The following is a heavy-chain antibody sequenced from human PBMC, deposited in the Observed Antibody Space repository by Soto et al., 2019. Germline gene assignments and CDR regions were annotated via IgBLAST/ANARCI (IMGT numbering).Heavy chain of an antibody. Sequence: SETLSLTCVVSDVSISSHYWSWIRQPPGKGLERIGYIYYTGRTNHNPSLKGRVTMSVDKSKNQFSLRLTSVTAADTAVYYCARETYGDYVGYFDPWGQGIQVTVSS. CDR3: ARETYGDYVGYFDP. CDR1: DVSISSHY. J-gene: IGHJ5*02. D-gene: IGHD4-17*01. CDR2: IYYTGRT. V-gene: IGHV4-59*11.